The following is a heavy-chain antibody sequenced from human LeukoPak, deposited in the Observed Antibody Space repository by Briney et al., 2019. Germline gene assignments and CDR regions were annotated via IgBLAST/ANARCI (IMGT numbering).Heavy chain of an antibody. CDR1: GGSISSYY. CDR3: ARVAYSSSWTHRIDY. J-gene: IGHJ4*02. V-gene: IGHV4-4*07. Sequence: SETLSLTCTVSGGSISSYYWNWIRQPAGKGLEWIGRIYTSGTTNYNPSLKSRVTMSVDTSKNQFSLKLSSVTAADTAVYYCARVAYSSSWTHRIDYWGQGTLVTVSS. D-gene: IGHD6-13*01. CDR2: IYTSGTT.